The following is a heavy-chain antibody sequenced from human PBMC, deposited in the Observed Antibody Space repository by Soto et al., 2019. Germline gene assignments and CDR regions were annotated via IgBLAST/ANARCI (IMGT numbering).Heavy chain of an antibody. CDR2: IIPIFGTA. CDR3: ARGRIVVVTAIYNWFDP. D-gene: IGHD2-21*02. Sequence: SVKVSCKASGGTFSSYAISWVRQAPGQGLEWMGGIIPIFGTANYAQKFQGRVTITADESTSTAYMELSSLRSEDTAVYYCARGRIVVVTAIYNWFDPWGQGTLVTVSS. J-gene: IGHJ5*02. V-gene: IGHV1-69*13. CDR1: GGTFSSYA.